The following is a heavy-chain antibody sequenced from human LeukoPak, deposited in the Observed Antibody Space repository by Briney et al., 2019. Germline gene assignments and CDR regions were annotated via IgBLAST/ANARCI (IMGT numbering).Heavy chain of an antibody. CDR2: IFHSGST. D-gene: IGHD3-22*01. CDR1: GVSISDYD. J-gene: IGHJ2*01. CDR3: ARDRGSFYDSSDWYLGL. V-gene: IGHV4-59*01. Sequence: SQTLSLTCTVSGVSISDYDWSWLRQPPGKGREWLGHIFHSGSTTYNPSLKSRVTISVDTSKNQFSLQLSSVTAADPAVYYCARDRGSFYDSSDWYLGLWGRGTLVTVSS.